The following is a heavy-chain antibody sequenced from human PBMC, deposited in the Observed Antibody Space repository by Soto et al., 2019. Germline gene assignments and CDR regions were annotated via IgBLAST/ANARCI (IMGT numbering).Heavy chain of an antibody. CDR1: GASVNITGFY. V-gene: IGHV4-39*01. D-gene: IGHD3-10*01. CDR2: IYYLATT. CDR3: ARQNYYGSGNHE. Sequence: QVQLQESGPGLVKPSETLSLSCSVSGASVNITGFYWGWIRQPPGNGLDGIGSIYYLATTHYNPFLKSSAIISAYSSNNQFSLKLRTVPDADTAVYYCARQNYYGSGNHEWGLRTLVTV. J-gene: IGHJ4*02.